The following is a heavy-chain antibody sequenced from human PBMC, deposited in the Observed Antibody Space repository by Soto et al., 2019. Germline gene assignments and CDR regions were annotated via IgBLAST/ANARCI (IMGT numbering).Heavy chain of an antibody. CDR2: ISESGIST. CDR3: AKATYDTTFYTSSFDS. CDR1: GFTFSSYS. V-gene: IGHV3-23*01. D-gene: IGHD3-22*01. J-gene: IGHJ4*02. Sequence: GGSLILSCAASGFTFSSYSMTWVRQAPGQGLEWVSTISESGISTYYADSVKGRFTISRDNSKNTLFLQMNSLRAEDTAVYYCAKATYDTTFYTSSFDSWGQGTLVTVSS.